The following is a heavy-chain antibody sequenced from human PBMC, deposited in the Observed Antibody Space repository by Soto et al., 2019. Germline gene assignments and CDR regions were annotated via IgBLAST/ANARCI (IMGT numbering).Heavy chain of an antibody. CDR2: ISYDGSNK. Sequence: HPGGSLRLSCAASGFTFSSYGMHWVRQAPGKGLEWVAVISYDGSNKYYADSVKGRFTISRDNSKNTLYLQMNSLRAEDTAVYYCAKSSKPLLYYYYGMDVWGQGTTVTVSS. J-gene: IGHJ6*02. V-gene: IGHV3-30*18. CDR3: AKSSKPLLYYYYGMDV. CDR1: GFTFSSYG. D-gene: IGHD2-15*01.